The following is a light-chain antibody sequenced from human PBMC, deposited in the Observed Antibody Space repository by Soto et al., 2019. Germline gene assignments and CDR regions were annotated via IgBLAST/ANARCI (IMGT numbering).Light chain of an antibody. J-gene: IGKJ4*01. CDR2: GAS. CDR3: QPYGSSPLT. Sequence: IVCTQSPGTLSLSPGERYTLSCMASQSISNNYLAWYQQKPGQAPRLLIYGASNRATGIPDRFSGSGSGTDFTLTISRLEPEDFAVYYCQPYGSSPLTFGGVTQVDIK. V-gene: IGKV3-20*01. CDR1: QSISNNY.